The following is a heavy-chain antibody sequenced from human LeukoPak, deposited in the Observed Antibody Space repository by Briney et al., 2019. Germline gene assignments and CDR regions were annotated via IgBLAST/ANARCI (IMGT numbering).Heavy chain of an antibody. J-gene: IGHJ4*02. CDR3: ARGCIGYCTSSSCYFDY. D-gene: IGHD2-2*01. CDR1: GDSVSSAA. V-gene: IGHV6-1*01. Sequence: SQTLSLTCAISGDSVSSAAWNWLRQSPSRGLEWLGRTYYRSKWYNDYAVSVKSRITINPDTSKNQFSLQLNSVTPEDTAVYYCARGCIGYCTSSSCYFDYWGQGTLVTVSS. CDR2: TYYRSKWYN.